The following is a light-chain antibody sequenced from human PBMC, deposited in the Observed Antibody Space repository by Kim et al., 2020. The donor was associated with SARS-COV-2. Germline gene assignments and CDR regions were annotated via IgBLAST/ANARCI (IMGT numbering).Light chain of an antibody. CDR3: QQYSTYSRYT. V-gene: IGKV1-5*03. Sequence: ASVGDRVTITCRASPDIKKWLAWYQQKPGKAPKLLIYKTSTLATGVPSRFSGSASWTEFALTISCLQPDDPATYYCQQYSTYSRYTFGQGTKLEI. CDR1: PDIKKW. J-gene: IGKJ2*01. CDR2: KTS.